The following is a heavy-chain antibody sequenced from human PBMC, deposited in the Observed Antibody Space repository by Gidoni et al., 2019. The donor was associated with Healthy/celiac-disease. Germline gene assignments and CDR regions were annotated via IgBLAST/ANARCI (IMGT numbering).Heavy chain of an antibody. CDR2: IWYDGSNK. CDR1: GFTFSSYG. V-gene: IGHV3-33*01. J-gene: IGHJ3*02. Sequence: QVQLVESGGGVVQPGRSLRLSCAASGFTFSSYGMHWVRQAPGKGLEWVAVIWYDGSNKYYADSVKGRFTISRDNSKNTLYLQMNSLRAEDTAVYYCARDGFYGDYDFFAFDIWGQGTMVTVSS. CDR3: ARDGFYGDYDFFAFDI. D-gene: IGHD4-17*01.